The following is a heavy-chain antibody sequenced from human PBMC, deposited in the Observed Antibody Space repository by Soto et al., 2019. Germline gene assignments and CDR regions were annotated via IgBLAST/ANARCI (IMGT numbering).Heavy chain of an antibody. CDR2: TYYSGST. CDR1: YGSLSNRRDY. Sequence: PSVPLPLTSTVSYGSLSNRRDYWIFTRHPPGKGLEWIGYTYYSGSTTYNPSLKSRVTISVDTFKNQFSLNLTSVTAADTAMYYCVRDVKFGATWSSGFGYWGQGTPVTVSS. D-gene: IGHD2-8*02. V-gene: IGHV4-61*01. J-gene: IGHJ4*02. CDR3: VRDVKFGATWSSGFGY.